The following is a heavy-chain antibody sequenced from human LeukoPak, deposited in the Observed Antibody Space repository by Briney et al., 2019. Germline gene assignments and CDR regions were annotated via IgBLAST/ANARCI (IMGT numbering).Heavy chain of an antibody. CDR3: ARVYYSSGWGTYYYYYMDV. CDR1: GGSFSGYY. D-gene: IGHD6-19*01. Sequence: SETLSLTCAVYGGSFSGYYWSWIRQPPGKGLEWIGEINHSGSTNYNPSLKSRVTISVDTSKNQFSLKLSSVTAADTAVYYCARVYYSSGWGTYYYYYMDVWGKGTTVTISS. V-gene: IGHV4-34*01. J-gene: IGHJ6*03. CDR2: INHSGST.